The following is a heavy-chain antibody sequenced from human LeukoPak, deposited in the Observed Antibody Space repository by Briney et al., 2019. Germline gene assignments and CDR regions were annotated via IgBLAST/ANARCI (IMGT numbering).Heavy chain of an antibody. CDR1: GDSISSYY. CDR2: IYYSGST. CDR3: ARSRITIFGVATTPPDY. V-gene: IGHV4-59*01. D-gene: IGHD3-3*01. Sequence: PSETLSLTCTVSGDSISSYYWSWIPHPPGKGLEWIGYIYYSGSTNYNPSLKSRVTISVDTSKNQSPLKLSSVTAADTAVYYCARSRITIFGVATTPPDYWGQGTLVTVSS. J-gene: IGHJ4*02.